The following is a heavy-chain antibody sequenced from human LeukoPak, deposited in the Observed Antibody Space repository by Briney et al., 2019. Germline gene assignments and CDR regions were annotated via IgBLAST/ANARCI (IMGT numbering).Heavy chain of an antibody. D-gene: IGHD3-10*01. CDR1: GFTFSSYG. CDR3: AKDVGELSSDY. V-gene: IGHV3-30*18. Sequence: GGSLRLSCAASGFTFSSYGMHWVRQAPGKGLEWVAVISYDGSNKYYADSVKGRFTISRDNSKNTLYLQMNSLRAEDTAVYYCAKDVGELSSDYWGQGTLVTVSS. J-gene: IGHJ4*02. CDR2: ISYDGSNK.